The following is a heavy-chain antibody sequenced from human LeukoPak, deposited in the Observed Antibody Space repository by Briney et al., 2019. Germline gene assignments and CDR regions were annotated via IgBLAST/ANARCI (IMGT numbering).Heavy chain of an antibody. CDR3: ARDAQISAAAYYFDY. Sequence: PGGSLRLSCAASGFTFSDYYMSWIRQAPGKGLEWVSYISSSSSYTNYADSVKGRFTISRDSSKNTLSLQMNSLRDDDTAVYYCARDAQISAAAYYFDYWGQGTLVTVSS. CDR1: GFTFSDYY. CDR2: ISSSSSYT. J-gene: IGHJ4*02. D-gene: IGHD6-13*01. V-gene: IGHV3-11*06.